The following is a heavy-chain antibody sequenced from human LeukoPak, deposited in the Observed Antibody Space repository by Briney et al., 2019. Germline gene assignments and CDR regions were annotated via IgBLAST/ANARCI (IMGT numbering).Heavy chain of an antibody. V-gene: IGHV4-59*01. CDR3: ARGFRGYSGYDSVYFDY. CDR1: GGSISSYY. J-gene: IGHJ4*02. CDR2: IYYSGST. Sequence: SETLSLTCTVSGGSISSYYWSWIRQPPGKGLEWTGYIYYSGSTNYNPSLKSRVTISVDTSKNQFSLKLSSVTAADTAVYYCARGFRGYSGYDSVYFDYWGQGTLVTVSS. D-gene: IGHD5-12*01.